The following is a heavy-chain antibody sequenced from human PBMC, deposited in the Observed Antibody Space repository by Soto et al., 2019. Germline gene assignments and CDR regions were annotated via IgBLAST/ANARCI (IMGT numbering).Heavy chain of an antibody. V-gene: IGHV3-23*01. CDR1: GFIPSSYA. J-gene: IGHJ4*02. CDR3: AKDAIMVSSSFNYFDF. Sequence: GGSLRLSCVVSGFIPSSYAMSWVRQAPGKGLEWVSGISGSGGATSYADSVKGRFTISRDNSKNALYLQMNSLSAEDTAIYYCAKDAIMVSSSFNYFDFWGQGALVTVSS. D-gene: IGHD6-13*01. CDR2: ISGSGGAT.